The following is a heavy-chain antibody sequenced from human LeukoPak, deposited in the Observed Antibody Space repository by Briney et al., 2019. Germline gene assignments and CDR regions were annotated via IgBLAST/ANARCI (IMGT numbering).Heavy chain of an antibody. D-gene: IGHD3-22*01. CDR1: GGYISSSSYL. V-gene: IGHV4-39*01. CDR2: VFRDGRN. J-gene: IGHJ4*02. CDR3: ARHLILEYYDKNFSFVY. Sequence: SDTQSLTCNLSGGYISSSSYLWGWVPQPRGKNLEWIGSVFRDGRNYFNPSLKSRVTLSVDTSKNQFSLPLCSVAAADTAVYYCARHLILEYYDKNFSFVYWGQRSLVTVSS.